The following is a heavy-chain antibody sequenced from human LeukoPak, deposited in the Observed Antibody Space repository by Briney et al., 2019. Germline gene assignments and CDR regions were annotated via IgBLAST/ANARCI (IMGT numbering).Heavy chain of an antibody. J-gene: IGHJ6*02. CDR3: ARGIPYYDILTGYEYYYGMDV. CDR1: GGSINSYY. V-gene: IGHV4-59*08. D-gene: IGHD3-9*01. CDR2: ISYSENT. Sequence: SETLSLTCTVSGGSINSYYWSWIRQPPGRRLEWIGYISYSENTNYNPSLQSRVTISVDPSKNQFSLKLNSVTAADTAVYYCARGIPYYDILTGYEYYYGMDVWGQGTTVTVSS.